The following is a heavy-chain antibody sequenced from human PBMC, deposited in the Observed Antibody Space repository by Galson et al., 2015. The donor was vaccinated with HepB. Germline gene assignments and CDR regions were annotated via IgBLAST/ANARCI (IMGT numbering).Heavy chain of an antibody. V-gene: IGHV1-3*01. J-gene: IGHJ4*02. CDR1: GYTFTSYS. D-gene: IGHD1-26*01. CDR3: AGGSGSYFY. Sequence: SVKVSCKASGYTFTSYSMHWVRQAPGQRLEWMGWINPGTGNTKYSQKFQGRVTITRDTSASTAYMQLSSLRSEDTAVYYCAGGSGSYFYWGQGTLVTVSS. CDR2: INPGTGNT.